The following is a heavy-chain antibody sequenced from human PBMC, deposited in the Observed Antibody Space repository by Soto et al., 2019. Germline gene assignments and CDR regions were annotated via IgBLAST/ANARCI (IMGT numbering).Heavy chain of an antibody. CDR3: ARIVVVMMGLDY. CDR2: IYYSGST. CDR1: GGSISSGDYY. J-gene: IGHJ4*02. Sequence: QVQLQESGPGLVKPSQTLSLTCTVSGGSISSGDYYWSWIRQPPGKGLEWIGYIYYSGSTYYNPSRKSRVTRAVDTAKNQFSLKLSSVTAADTAVYYCARIVVVMMGLDYWGQGTLVTVSS. D-gene: IGHD3-22*01. V-gene: IGHV4-30-4*01.